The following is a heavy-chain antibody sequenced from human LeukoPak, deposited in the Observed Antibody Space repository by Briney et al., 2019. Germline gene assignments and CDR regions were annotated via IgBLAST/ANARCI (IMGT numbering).Heavy chain of an antibody. CDR3: AGEGSNYDFWSGYHNWFDP. Sequence: SETLSLTCTVSGGSISSSSYYWGWIRQPPGKGLEWIGSIYYSGSTYYNPSLKSRVTISVDTSKNQFSLKLSSVTAADTAVYYCAGEGSNYDFWSGYHNWFDPWGQGTLVTVSS. D-gene: IGHD3-3*01. J-gene: IGHJ5*02. V-gene: IGHV4-39*07. CDR2: IYYSGST. CDR1: GGSISSSSYY.